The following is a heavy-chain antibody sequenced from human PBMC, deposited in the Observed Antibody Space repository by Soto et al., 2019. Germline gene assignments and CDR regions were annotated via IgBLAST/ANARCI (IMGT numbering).Heavy chain of an antibody. CDR3: ATKEYYDILTGYPGLGV. CDR1: GFTFSSYA. Sequence: GGSLRLSCAASGFTFSSYAMSWVRQAPGKGLEWVSAISGSGGSTYYADSVKGRFTISRDNSKNTLYLQMNSLRAEDTAVYYCATKEYYDILTGYPGLGVWGQGTTVTVSS. CDR2: ISGSGGST. V-gene: IGHV3-23*01. J-gene: IGHJ6*02. D-gene: IGHD3-9*01.